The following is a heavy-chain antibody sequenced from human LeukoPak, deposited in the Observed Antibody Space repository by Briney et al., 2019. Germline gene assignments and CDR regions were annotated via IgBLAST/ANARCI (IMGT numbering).Heavy chain of an antibody. CDR3: ARATYYDILTGYYFDY. J-gene: IGHJ4*02. V-gene: IGHV4-59*08. CDR2: IYYSGST. Sequence: GSLRLSCAASGFTFSSYWMSWVRQAPGKGLEWIGYIYYSGSTNYNPSLKSRVTISVDTSKNQFSLKLSSVTAADTAVYYCARATYYDILTGYYFDYWGQGTLVTVSS. CDR1: GFTFSSYW. D-gene: IGHD3-9*01.